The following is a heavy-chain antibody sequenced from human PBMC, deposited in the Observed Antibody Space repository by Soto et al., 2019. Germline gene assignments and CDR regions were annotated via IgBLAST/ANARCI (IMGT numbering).Heavy chain of an antibody. J-gene: IGHJ4*02. Sequence: LSLTCAASGFTFSSYGMHWVRQAPGKGLEWVAVIWYDGSNKYYADSVKGRFTISRDNSKNTLYLQMNSLRAEDTAVYYCARADMVRGVIDYWGQGTLVTVSS. D-gene: IGHD3-10*01. CDR3: ARADMVRGVIDY. CDR2: IWYDGSNK. V-gene: IGHV3-33*01. CDR1: GFTFSSYG.